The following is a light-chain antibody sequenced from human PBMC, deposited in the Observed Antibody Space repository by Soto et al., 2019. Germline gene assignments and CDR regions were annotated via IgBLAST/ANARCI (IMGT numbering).Light chain of an antibody. CDR3: HQYGNSPQT. CDR2: RAS. CDR1: QSVSSSY. J-gene: IGKJ1*01. V-gene: IGKV3-20*01. Sequence: EIVLTPSPGTLSLSPGERATLSCRASQSVSSSYVAWYQQKPGQAPRLLIYRASSRAAGLPDRFSGSGSGTVFTLTINILEPDDFAVYYCHQYGNSPQTFGQGTKVDIK.